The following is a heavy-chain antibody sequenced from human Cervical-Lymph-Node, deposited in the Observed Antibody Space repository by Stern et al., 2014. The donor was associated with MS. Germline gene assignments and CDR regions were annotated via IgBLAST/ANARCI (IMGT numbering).Heavy chain of an antibody. V-gene: IGHV3-9*01. D-gene: IGHD1-26*01. CDR1: GFTFDDYA. J-gene: IGHJ4*02. CDR2: ISWNSDII. Sequence: EVQLVESGGGLIQPGRSLRLSCAASGFTFDDYAMHWVRQAPGKGLEWVSGISWNSDIIVHADSVKGRFTISRDNAKNSVYLQMNSLRAGDTALYYCVKDRGSGSRGRVGDTDFDSWGQGTLVTVSS. CDR3: VKDRGSGSRGRVGDTDFDS.